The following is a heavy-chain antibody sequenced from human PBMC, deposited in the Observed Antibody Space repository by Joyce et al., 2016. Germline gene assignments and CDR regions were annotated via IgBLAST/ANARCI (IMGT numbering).Heavy chain of an antibody. CDR2: LSSSSSYI. V-gene: IGHV3-21*01. CDR1: GFTFSSYS. D-gene: IGHD2-8*01. J-gene: IGHJ4*02. Sequence: EVQLVESGGGLVKPGGSLRFSCAASGFTFSSYSLSWVRQAPGKGLKWVSSLSSSSSYIKYTDSVKGRFTISRDNAKNSLYLQMNSLRFEDTAVYYCARSSYTNGIFDYWGQGTLVTVSS. CDR3: ARSSYTNGIFDY.